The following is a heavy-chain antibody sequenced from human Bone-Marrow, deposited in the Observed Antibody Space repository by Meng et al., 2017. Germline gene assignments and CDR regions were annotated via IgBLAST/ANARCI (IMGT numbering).Heavy chain of an antibody. CDR1: GGTFSSYA. CDR3: ATIGRYCSSTSCLNWFDP. Sequence: QGRVVQSGAEVKRPGSSVKDSCKASGGTFSSYAISWVRQAPGQGLEWMGGIIPIFGTANYAQKFQGRVTITADESTSTAYMELSSLRSEDTAVYYCATIGRYCSSTSCLNWFDPWGQGTLVTVSS. J-gene: IGHJ5*02. D-gene: IGHD2-2*01. V-gene: IGHV1-69*01. CDR2: IIPIFGTA.